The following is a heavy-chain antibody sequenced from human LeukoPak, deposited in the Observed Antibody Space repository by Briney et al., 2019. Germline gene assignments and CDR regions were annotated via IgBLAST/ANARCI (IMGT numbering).Heavy chain of an antibody. CDR2: IYTSGST. CDR1: GGSISSYY. V-gene: IGHV4-4*07. D-gene: IGHD2-2*01. J-gene: IGHJ6*03. CDR3: AGLLVPAAKGAYYYYMDV. Sequence: SETLSLTCTVSGGSISSYYWSWIRQPAGKGLEWIGRIYTSGSTNYNPSLKSRVTMSVDTSKNQFSLKLSSVTAADTAVYYCAGLLVPAAKGAYYYYMDVWGKGTTVTVSS.